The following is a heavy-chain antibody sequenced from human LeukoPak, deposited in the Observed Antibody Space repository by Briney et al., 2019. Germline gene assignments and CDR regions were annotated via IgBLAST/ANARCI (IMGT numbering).Heavy chain of an antibody. CDR3: AGGDASGRPGIGFDF. CDR1: GGSISNSY. Sequence: PDTLSLTCTVSGGSISNSYWSWIRQPPGKGLELIGFFHDSKSTNYKPSLKSRGSISLDTSKKRVSLWLSSVTAAETAVYDCAGGDASGRPGIGFDFWGQGTLVTVSS. J-gene: IGHJ4*02. CDR2: FHDSKST. V-gene: IGHV4-59*07. D-gene: IGHD1-26*01.